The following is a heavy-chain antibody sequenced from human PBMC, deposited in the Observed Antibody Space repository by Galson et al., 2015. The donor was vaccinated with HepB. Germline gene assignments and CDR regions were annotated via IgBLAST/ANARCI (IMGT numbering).Heavy chain of an antibody. V-gene: IGHV3-73*01. CDR3: TRPLSDFDY. CDR1: GFTFSSYG. CDR2: IRSKANSYAT. D-gene: IGHD3-16*02. J-gene: IGHJ4*02. Sequence: SLRLSCAASGFTFSSYGMHWVRQASGKGLEWVGRIRSKANSYATAYAASVKGRFTISRDDSKNTAYLQMNSLKTEDTAVYYCTRPLSDFDYWGQGTLVTVSS.